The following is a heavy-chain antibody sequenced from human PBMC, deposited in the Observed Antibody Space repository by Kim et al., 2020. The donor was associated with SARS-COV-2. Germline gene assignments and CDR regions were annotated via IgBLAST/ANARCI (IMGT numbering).Heavy chain of an antibody. V-gene: IGHV3-74*01. D-gene: IGHD3-10*01. CDR3: ARVGYYGSGSYYNFDY. Sequence: GGSLRLSCAASGFTFSSYWMHWVRQAPGKGLVWVSRINSDGSSTSYADSVKGRFTISRDNAKNTLYLQMNSLRAEDTAVYYCARVGYYGSGSYYNFDYWGQGTLVTVSS. CDR1: GFTFSSYW. J-gene: IGHJ4*02. CDR2: INSDGSST.